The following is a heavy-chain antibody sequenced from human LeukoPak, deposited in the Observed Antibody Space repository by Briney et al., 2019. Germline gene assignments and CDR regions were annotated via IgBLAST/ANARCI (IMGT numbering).Heavy chain of an antibody. V-gene: IGHV4-34*01. CDR2: ANHNGGT. CDR3: ARGIVLTGYASFDY. Sequence: SETPSPTCAVNGGSFRGYYWTWIRQPPGKGLEWIGEANHNGGTNYSPSLKSRITISVDTSKNQFSLKLNSVTAADTAVYFCARGIVLTGYASFDYWGQGTPVTVSS. D-gene: IGHD2-8*02. J-gene: IGHJ4*02. CDR1: GGSFRGYY.